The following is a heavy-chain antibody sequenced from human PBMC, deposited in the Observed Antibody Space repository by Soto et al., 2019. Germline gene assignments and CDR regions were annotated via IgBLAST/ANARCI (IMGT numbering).Heavy chain of an antibody. CDR1: GGSISSGGYY. Sequence: QVQLQESGPGLVKPSQTLSLTCTVSGGSISSGGYYWSWIRQHPGKGLEWIGYIYYSGSTYYNPSLKSRVTISVDTSKNQFSLKLSSVTAADTAVYYCARLRVVVVPAAMHYFDYWGQGTLVTVSS. D-gene: IGHD2-2*01. V-gene: IGHV4-31*03. CDR3: ARLRVVVVPAAMHYFDY. CDR2: IYYSGST. J-gene: IGHJ4*02.